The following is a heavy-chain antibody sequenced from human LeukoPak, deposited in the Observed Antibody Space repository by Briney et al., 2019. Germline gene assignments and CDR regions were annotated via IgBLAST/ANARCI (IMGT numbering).Heavy chain of an antibody. V-gene: IGHV3-30-3*01. CDR3: ARGHYGLDV. CDR2: ISYDGSNK. CDR1: GFTFSSYA. Sequence: SGGSLRLSCAASGFTFSSYAMHWVRQAPGKGLKWVAVISYDGSNKYYADSVKGRFTISRDNSKNTLYLQMNSLRAEDTAVYYCARGHYGLDVWGQGTTVTVSS. J-gene: IGHJ6*02.